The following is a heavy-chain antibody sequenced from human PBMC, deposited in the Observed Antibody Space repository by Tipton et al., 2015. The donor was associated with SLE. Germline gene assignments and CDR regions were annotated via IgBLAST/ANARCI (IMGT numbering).Heavy chain of an antibody. CDR2: INHSGIT. V-gene: IGHV4-34*01. Sequence: TLSLTCAVYDGSFSGYCWSWIRQPPGKGLEWIGEINHSGITNYDPSLKSRVTISVDTSKNQFSLKLSSVTAADTAVYYCARDPFRGLAVAASAYWGQGTLVTVSS. CDR3: ARDPFRGLAVAASAY. D-gene: IGHD6-19*01. CDR1: DGSFSGYC. J-gene: IGHJ4*02.